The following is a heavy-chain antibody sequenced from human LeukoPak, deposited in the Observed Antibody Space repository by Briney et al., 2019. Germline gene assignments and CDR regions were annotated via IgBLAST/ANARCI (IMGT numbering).Heavy chain of an antibody. Sequence: PGGSLRLSCAASGLTFSTYSMNWVRQAPGKGLEWVSYISSSSSTKYYADSVKGRFTISRDNAKNSLYLQMNSLRAEDTAVYYCAREISRPDCSGGSCYQMVDSWGQGTLVTVSS. CDR2: ISSSSSTK. D-gene: IGHD2-15*01. V-gene: IGHV3-48*01. CDR1: GLTFSTYS. CDR3: AREISRPDCSGGSCYQMVDS. J-gene: IGHJ4*02.